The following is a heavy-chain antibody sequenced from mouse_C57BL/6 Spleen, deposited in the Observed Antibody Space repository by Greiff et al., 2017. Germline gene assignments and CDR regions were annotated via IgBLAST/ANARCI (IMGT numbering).Heavy chain of an antibody. Sequence: VQLQQSGAELVKPGASVKMSCKASGYTFTSYWITWVKQRPGQGLEWIGDIYPGSGSTNYNEKFKSKATLTVDTSSSTAYMQLSSLTSEDSAVYYCARTGDYDYDGFAYWGQGTLVTVSA. CDR2: IYPGSGST. CDR3: ARTGDYDYDGFAY. CDR1: GYTFTSYW. J-gene: IGHJ3*01. V-gene: IGHV1-55*01. D-gene: IGHD2-4*01.